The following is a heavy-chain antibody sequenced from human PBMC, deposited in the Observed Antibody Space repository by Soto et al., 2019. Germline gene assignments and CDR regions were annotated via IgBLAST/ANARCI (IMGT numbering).Heavy chain of an antibody. V-gene: IGHV3-23*01. CDR1: DFNLKKYT. Sequence: EVQLLESGGGVVKPGGSLRLSCGASDFNLKKYTMSWVRQAPGEGLEWVSGISCSGGSMSYADSVKGRFTIARDDSTNRLSLQMNELIVVNTAKYDCTADDGGEWLLPQHGNLGQGTLVSV. CDR3: TADDGGEWLLPQHGN. D-gene: IGHD6-19*01. CDR2: ISCSGGSM. J-gene: IGHJ1*01.